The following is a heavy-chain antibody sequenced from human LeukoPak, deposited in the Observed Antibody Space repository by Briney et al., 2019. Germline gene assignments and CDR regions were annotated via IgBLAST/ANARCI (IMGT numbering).Heavy chain of an antibody. Sequence: PSETLSLTCTVSGGSISSYYWSWIRQPPGKGLEWIGYIYYSGSTNYNPSLKSRVTISVDTSKNQFSLKLSSVTAADTAVYYCARFRTGADAFDIWGQGTMVTVSS. CDR3: ARFRTGADAFDI. CDR1: GGSISSYY. D-gene: IGHD3/OR15-3a*01. J-gene: IGHJ3*02. V-gene: IGHV4-59*01. CDR2: IYYSGST.